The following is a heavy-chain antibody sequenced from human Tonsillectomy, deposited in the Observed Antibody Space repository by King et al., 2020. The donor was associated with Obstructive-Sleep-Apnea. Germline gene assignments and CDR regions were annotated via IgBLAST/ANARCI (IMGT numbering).Heavy chain of an antibody. CDR2: MNPNRGNT. CDR1: GYTFSSYD. J-gene: IGHJ4*02. D-gene: IGHD2-2*01. V-gene: IGHV1-8*01. CDR3: ARRRGAGSSDY. Sequence: EQLVQSGAEVKEPGASVKVSCKASGYTFSSYDINWGRQATGQGLEWMGWMNPNRGNTGYTQKFQGRDTMTRNTSISTAYMELSSLTSEDTAVYYCARRRGAGSSDYWGQGTLVTVSS.